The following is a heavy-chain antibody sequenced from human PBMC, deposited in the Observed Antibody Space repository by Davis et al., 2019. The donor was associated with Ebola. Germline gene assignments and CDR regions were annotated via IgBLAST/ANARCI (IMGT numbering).Heavy chain of an antibody. V-gene: IGHV1-18*01. D-gene: IGHD3-9*01. J-gene: IGHJ4*02. Sequence: ASVPVSCKASGYTFTSYGISWVRQAPGQGLEWMGWITTYDGNAKYAQKFQGRVTMTLDTSTSTAYMEMRSLRSDATAKYYCARVMDYDILTGFYPYFDHWGQGTVVTVSS. CDR3: ARVMDYDILTGFYPYFDH. CDR2: ITTYDGNA. CDR1: GYTFTSYG.